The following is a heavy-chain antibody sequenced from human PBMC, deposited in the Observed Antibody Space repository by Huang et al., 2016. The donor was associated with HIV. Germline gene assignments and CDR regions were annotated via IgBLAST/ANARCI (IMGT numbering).Heavy chain of an antibody. CDR1: GFSFANYA. V-gene: IGHV3-30-3*01. J-gene: IGHJ3*01. CDR2: ISNDGSSR. Sequence: QVQLVESGGGVVQPGRPLRLSCAASGFSFANYAMHWVRQAPGKRREWVTFISNDGSSRYYADSVKGRFTISRDNFKNALYLQMNRLRGDDTAVYYCTREYTVAGAFDLWGQGTMVTVSS. CDR3: TREYTVAGAFDL. D-gene: IGHD5-12*01.